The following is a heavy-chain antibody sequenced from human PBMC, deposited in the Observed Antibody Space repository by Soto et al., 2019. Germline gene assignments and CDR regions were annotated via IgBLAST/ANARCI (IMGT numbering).Heavy chain of an antibody. V-gene: IGHV2-26*01. J-gene: IGHJ4*02. CDR1: GFSLSNARMG. D-gene: IGHD2-21*01. CDR2: IFSNDEK. Sequence: QVTLKESGPVLVKPTETLTLTCTVSGFSLSNARMGVSWIRQPPGKALEWLAHIFSNDEKSYSTSLKSRLTISKDTSKSQVVLTMTNMDPVDTATYYCARMRVGILFDYWGQGTLVTVSS. CDR3: ARMRVGILFDY.